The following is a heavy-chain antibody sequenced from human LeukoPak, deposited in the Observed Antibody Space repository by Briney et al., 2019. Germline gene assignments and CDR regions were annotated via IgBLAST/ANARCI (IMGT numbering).Heavy chain of an antibody. CDR1: GYPFTTFG. J-gene: IGHJ4*02. CDR3: ARNGSSFDY. D-gene: IGHD1-1*01. CDR2: ISPYNGHT. Sequence: ASVKVSCKAAGYPFTTFGISWVRQAPGQGLEWMGWISPYNGHTNSAQKLQGRVTMTTDTSTSTAFMELRSLRSEDTAVYYSARNGSSFDYWGQGTLVTVAS. V-gene: IGHV1-18*01.